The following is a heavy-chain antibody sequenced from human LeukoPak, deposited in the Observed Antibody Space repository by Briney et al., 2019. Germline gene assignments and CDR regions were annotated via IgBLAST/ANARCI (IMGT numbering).Heavy chain of an antibody. CDR3: ARDILTGLNYYGMDV. D-gene: IGHD3-9*01. CDR2: ISAYNGNT. Sequence: ASVKVSCKASGYTFTSYGISWVRQAPGQGLEWMGWISAYNGNTNYAQKLQGRVTMTTDTSTSTAYMELRSLRSDDTAVYYCARDILTGLNYYGMDVWGQGTTVTVSS. J-gene: IGHJ6*02. CDR1: GYTFTSYG. V-gene: IGHV1-18*01.